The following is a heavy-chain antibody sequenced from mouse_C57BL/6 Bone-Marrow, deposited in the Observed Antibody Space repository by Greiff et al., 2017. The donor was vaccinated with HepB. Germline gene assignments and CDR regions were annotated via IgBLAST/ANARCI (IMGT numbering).Heavy chain of an antibody. CDR1: GYTFTSYW. V-gene: IGHV1-53*01. J-gene: IGHJ2*01. D-gene: IGHD2-3*01. Sequence: VQLQQSGTELVKPGASVKLSCKASGYTFTSYWMHWVKQRPGQGLEWIGNINPSNGGTNYNEKFKSKATLTVDKSSSTAYMQLSSLTSEDSAVYYCASSRGGYSNFDYWGQGTTLTVSS. CDR3: ASSRGGYSNFDY. CDR2: INPSNGGT.